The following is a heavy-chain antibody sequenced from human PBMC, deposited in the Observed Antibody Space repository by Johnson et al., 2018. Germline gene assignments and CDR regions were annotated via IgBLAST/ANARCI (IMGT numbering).Heavy chain of an antibody. J-gene: IGHJ6*03. CDR3: AREQGYSASAFYHYYYMDV. D-gene: IGHD5-12*01. CDR1: GGSFSGYY. CDR2: INHSGNT. Sequence: QVQLQQWGAGLLKPSETLSLICAVYGGSFSGYYWSWIRQPPGKGLEWIGEINHSGNTNFNPSLTSRVTISVDTSKNHFSPKLSSVTAADTAVYYCAREQGYSASAFYHYYYMDVWGKGTTVTVSS. V-gene: IGHV4-34*01.